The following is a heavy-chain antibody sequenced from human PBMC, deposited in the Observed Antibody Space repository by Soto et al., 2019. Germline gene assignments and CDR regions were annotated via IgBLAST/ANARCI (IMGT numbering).Heavy chain of an antibody. D-gene: IGHD3-22*01. V-gene: IGHV3-30-3*01. CDR2: ISYDGSNK. Sequence: GGSLRLSCAASGFTFSSYAMHWVRQAPGKGLEWVAVISYDGSNKYYADSVKGRFTISRDNSKNTLYLQMNSLRAEDTAVYYCARSFVVYDSSGYHLSRHAFDIWGQGTMVTVSS. CDR3: ARSFVVYDSSGYHLSRHAFDI. CDR1: GFTFSSYA. J-gene: IGHJ3*02.